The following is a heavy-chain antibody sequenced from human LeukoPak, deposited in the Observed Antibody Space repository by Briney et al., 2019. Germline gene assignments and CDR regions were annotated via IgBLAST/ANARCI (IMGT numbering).Heavy chain of an antibody. D-gene: IGHD4-17*01. Sequence: ASVNVSCKASGYTFTGYYMHWVRQAPGQGLEWMGWINPNSGGTNYAQKFQGRVTMTRDTYISTAYMELSRLRSDDTAVYYCARELATATTLVFDYWGQGTLVTVSS. CDR2: INPNSGGT. CDR1: GYTFTGYY. J-gene: IGHJ4*02. V-gene: IGHV1-2*02. CDR3: ARELATATTLVFDY.